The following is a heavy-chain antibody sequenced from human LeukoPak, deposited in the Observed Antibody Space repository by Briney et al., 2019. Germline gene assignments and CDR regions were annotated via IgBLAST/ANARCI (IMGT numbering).Heavy chain of an antibody. CDR1: GGSFSNYY. V-gene: IGHV4-59*08. CDR2: IYYSGST. D-gene: IGHD5-18*01. J-gene: IGHJ5*02. CDR3: ARHPTALVSYGFDP. Sequence: PSETLSLTCTVSGGSFSNYYWSWIRQPPGKELEWIGYIYYSGSTNYNPSLKSRVTISVDTSKNQLSLNLSSVTAADTALYYCARHPTALVSYGFDPWGQGTLVTVSS.